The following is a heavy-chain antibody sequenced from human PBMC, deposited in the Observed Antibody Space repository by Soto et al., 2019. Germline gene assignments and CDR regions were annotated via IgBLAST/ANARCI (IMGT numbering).Heavy chain of an antibody. J-gene: IGHJ4*02. CDR2: ISGSGGST. Sequence: GGSLRLSCAASGFTFSSYAMSWVRQAPGKGLEWVSAISGSGGSTYYPDSVKGRFTISRDNSKNTLYLQMNSLRAEDTAVYYCAKFHTRSVITMVRGVINPATPFDYWGQGTLVTVSS. V-gene: IGHV3-23*01. CDR3: AKFHTRSVITMVRGVINPATPFDY. CDR1: GFTFSSYA. D-gene: IGHD3-10*01.